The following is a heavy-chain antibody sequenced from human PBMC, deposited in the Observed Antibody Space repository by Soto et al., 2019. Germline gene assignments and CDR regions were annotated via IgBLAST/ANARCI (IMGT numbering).Heavy chain of an antibody. V-gene: IGHV3-30-3*01. CDR2: ISYDGSNK. J-gene: IGHJ6*02. CDR1: GFTFSSYA. CDR3: AGDPITGTPYYGMDV. Sequence: GGSLRLSCAASGFTFSSYAMHWVRQAPGKGLEWVAVISYDGSNKYYADSVKGRFTISRDNSKNTLYLQMNSLRAEDTAVYYCAGDPITGTPYYGMDVWGQGTTVTVSS. D-gene: IGHD1-7*01.